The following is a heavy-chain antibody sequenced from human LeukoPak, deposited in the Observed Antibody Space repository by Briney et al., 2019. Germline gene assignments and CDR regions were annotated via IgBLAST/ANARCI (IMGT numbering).Heavy chain of an antibody. J-gene: IGHJ4*02. CDR1: GFTFSSYA. V-gene: IGHV3-21*01. Sequence: GGSLRLSCAASGFTFSSYAMSWVRQAPGKGLEWVSSISSSSSYIYYVDSVKGRFTISRDNAKNSLYLQMNSLRAEDTAVYYCARGRYYYDSESSDYWGQGTLVTVSS. D-gene: IGHD3-22*01. CDR3: ARGRYYYDSESSDY. CDR2: ISSSSSYI.